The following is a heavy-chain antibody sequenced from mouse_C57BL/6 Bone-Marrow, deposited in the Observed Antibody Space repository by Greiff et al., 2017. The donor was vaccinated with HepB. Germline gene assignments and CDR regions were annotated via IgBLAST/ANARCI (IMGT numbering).Heavy chain of an antibody. CDR1: GYTFTSYW. CDR2: IDPSDSET. V-gene: IGHV1-52*01. D-gene: IGHD1-1*01. Sequence: VKLQQPGAELVRPGSSVKLSCKASGYTFTSYWMHWVKQRPIQGLEWIGNIDPSDSETHYNQKFKDKATLTVDKSSSTAYMQLSSLTSEDSAVYYCARGAVVAPFDYWGQGTTLTVSS. CDR3: ARGAVVAPFDY. J-gene: IGHJ2*01.